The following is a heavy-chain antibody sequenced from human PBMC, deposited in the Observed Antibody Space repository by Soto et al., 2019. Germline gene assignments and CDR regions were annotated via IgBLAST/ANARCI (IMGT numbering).Heavy chain of an antibody. V-gene: IGHV4-31*03. Sequence: TLSLTCTVSGGSISRGGYYWSWIRQHPGKGLEWIGYIYYSGSTYYNPSLKSRVTISVDTSKNQFSLKLSSVTAADTAVYYCARVAAAGRNVDYWGKGSLVTVSS. CDR2: IYYSGST. J-gene: IGHJ4*02. D-gene: IGHD6-13*01. CDR1: GGSISRGGYY. CDR3: ARVAAAGRNVDY.